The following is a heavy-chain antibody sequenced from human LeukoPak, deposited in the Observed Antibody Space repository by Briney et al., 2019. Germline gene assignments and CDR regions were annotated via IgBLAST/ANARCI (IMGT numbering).Heavy chain of an antibody. Sequence: GGSLRLSCAASGFTFSSHWMSWVRQAPGKGLEWVANIKQDGSEKYYVDSVKGRFTISRDNAKNSLYLQMNSLRAEDTAVYYCASSRGGRALYYFDYWGQGTLVTVSS. V-gene: IGHV3-7*01. CDR1: GFTFSSHW. D-gene: IGHD3-10*01. CDR3: ASSRGGRALYYFDY. J-gene: IGHJ4*02. CDR2: IKQDGSEK.